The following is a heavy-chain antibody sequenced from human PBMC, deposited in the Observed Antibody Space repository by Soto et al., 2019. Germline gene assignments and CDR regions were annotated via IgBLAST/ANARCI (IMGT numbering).Heavy chain of an antibody. CDR3: ASNSMGYYYDSSGYPDY. D-gene: IGHD3-22*01. J-gene: IGHJ4*02. Sequence: SETLSLTCTVSGGSISSGDYYWSWIRQPPGKGLEWIGYIYYSGSTYYNPSLKSRVTISVDTSKNQFSLKLSSVTAADTAVYYCASNSMGYYYDSSGYPDYWGQGTLVTVS. CDR1: GGSISSGDYY. V-gene: IGHV4-30-4*01. CDR2: IYYSGST.